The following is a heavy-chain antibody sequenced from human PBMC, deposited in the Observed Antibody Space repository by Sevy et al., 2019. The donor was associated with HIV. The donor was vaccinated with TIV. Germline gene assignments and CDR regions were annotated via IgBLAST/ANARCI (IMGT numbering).Heavy chain of an antibody. J-gene: IGHJ4*02. CDR3: ARGVRPWYYYDSSGYYFDY. CDR2: MNPNSGNT. V-gene: IGHV1-8*01. Sequence: ASVKVSCKASGYTFTSYDINWVRQATGQGLEWMGWMNPNSGNTGYAQKFQGRVTMTRNTSISTAYMGLSSLRSEDTAVYYCARGVRPWYYYDSSGYYFDYWGQGTLVTVSS. D-gene: IGHD3-22*01. CDR1: GYTFTSYD.